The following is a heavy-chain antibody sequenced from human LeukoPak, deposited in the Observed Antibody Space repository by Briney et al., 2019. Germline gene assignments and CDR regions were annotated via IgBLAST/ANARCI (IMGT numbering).Heavy chain of an antibody. V-gene: IGHV1-18*01. J-gene: IGHJ4*02. CDR1: GYTFTSCG. Sequence: ASVKVSCKASGYTFTSCGISWVRQAPGQGLEWMGWISAYNGNTNYAQKLQCRVTMTTDTSTSTAYMELRSLRSDDTAVDYCARDGWELLPPDYWGQGTLVTVSS. CDR3: ARDGWELLPPDY. D-gene: IGHD1-26*01. CDR2: ISAYNGNT.